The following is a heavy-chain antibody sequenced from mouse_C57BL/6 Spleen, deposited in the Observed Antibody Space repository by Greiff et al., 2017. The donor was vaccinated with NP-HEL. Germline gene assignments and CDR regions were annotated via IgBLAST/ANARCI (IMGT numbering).Heavy chain of an antibody. J-gene: IGHJ4*01. D-gene: IGHD2-1*01. CDR2: INPGSGGT. V-gene: IGHV1-54*01. Sequence: VQLVESGAELVRPGTSVKVSCKASGYAFTNYLIEWVKQRPGQGLEWIGVINPGSGGTNYNEKFKGKATLTADKSSSTAYMQLSSLTSEDSAVYFCARFGGNPLYYAMDYWGQGTSVTVSS. CDR3: ARFGGNPLYYAMDY. CDR1: GYAFTNYL.